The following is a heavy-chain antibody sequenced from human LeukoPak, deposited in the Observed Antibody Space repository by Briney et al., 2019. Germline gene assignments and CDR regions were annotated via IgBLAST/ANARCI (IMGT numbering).Heavy chain of an antibody. CDR1: GFTFSTFA. V-gene: IGHV3-33*01. CDR3: TRDRYTSGWYPNY. Sequence: PGKSLRLSCAASGFTFSTFAIHWVRQAPGKGLEWVAAIWYDGTNKYYADSVKGRFTISRDNSKNTLYLQMSSLRAEDTAVYYCTRDRYTSGWYPNYWGQGTLVTVSS. J-gene: IGHJ4*02. D-gene: IGHD6-19*01. CDR2: IWYDGTNK.